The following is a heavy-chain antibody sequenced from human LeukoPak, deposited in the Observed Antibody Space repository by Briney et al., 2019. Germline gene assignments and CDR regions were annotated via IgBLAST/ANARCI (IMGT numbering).Heavy chain of an antibody. CDR3: ARDNPYYYGSGSYFGFDP. CDR1: GGSISTSNYY. CDR2: IFYSGST. V-gene: IGHV4-39*07. Sequence: SETLSLTCTVSGGSISTSNYYWGWIRQPPGKGLEWIGNIFYSGSTYYSPSLKRRVTISLDTSRNQFSLKLSSVTAADTAVYYCARDNPYYYGSGSYFGFDPWGQGTLVTVSS. D-gene: IGHD3-10*01. J-gene: IGHJ5*02.